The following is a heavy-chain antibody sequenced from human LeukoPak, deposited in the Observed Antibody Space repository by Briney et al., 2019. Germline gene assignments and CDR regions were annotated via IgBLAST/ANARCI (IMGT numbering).Heavy chain of an antibody. D-gene: IGHD5-18*01. CDR1: GFTFSSYA. CDR2: ISGGRGTI. V-gene: IGHV3-23*01. J-gene: IGHJ4*02. Sequence: GGSLRLSCAASGFTFSSYAMSWVRQAPGKGLEWVSVISGGRGTIYYADSVKGRFTISRDNSKNTLYLQTNSLRAGDTAVYYCARANGFTNGYSDYWGQGTLVTVSS. CDR3: ARANGFTNGYSDY.